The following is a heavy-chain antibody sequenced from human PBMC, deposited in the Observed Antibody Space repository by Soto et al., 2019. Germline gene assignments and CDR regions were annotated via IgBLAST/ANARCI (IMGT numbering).Heavy chain of an antibody. CDR2: IIPILGIA. J-gene: IGHJ4*02. V-gene: IGHV1-69*02. CDR3: AGVQTSGLGAVDY. Sequence: QVQLVQSGAEVKKPGSSVKVSCKASGGTFSSYTISWVRQAPGQGLEWMGRIIPILGIANYAQKFQGRVTITADKSTSTAYMELSSLRSEDTAVYYCAGVQTSGLGAVDYWGPGTLVTVSS. D-gene: IGHD1-26*01. CDR1: GGTFSSYT.